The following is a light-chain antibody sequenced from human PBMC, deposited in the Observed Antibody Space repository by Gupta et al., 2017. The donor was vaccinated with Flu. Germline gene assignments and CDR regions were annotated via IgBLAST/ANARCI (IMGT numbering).Light chain of an antibody. Sequence: EQATPPCRASQTGSINSVTWYQQKPGQALRLLIYAASTRAAGIPDRFSGSGSRTDFTLTISKLEPEDFAVYYCQQNGHSQFTFGQGTRLDIK. J-gene: IGKJ5*01. V-gene: IGKV3-20*01. CDR1: QTGSINS. CDR3: QQNGHSQFT. CDR2: AAS.